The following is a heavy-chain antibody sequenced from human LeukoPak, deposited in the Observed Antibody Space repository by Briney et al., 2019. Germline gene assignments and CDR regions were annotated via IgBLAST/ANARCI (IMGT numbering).Heavy chain of an antibody. CDR1: GFTFSSYA. V-gene: IGHV3-23*01. J-gene: IGHJ5*02. CDR3: AKGLSSSWYWFDP. D-gene: IGHD6-13*01. Sequence: PGGSLRLSCAASGFTFSSYAMNWVRQAPGKGLEWVSAISGSGGSTYYADSVRGRFTISRDNSKNTLYLQMNSLRAEDTAVYYCAKGLSSSWYWFDPWGQGTLVTVSS. CDR2: ISGSGGST.